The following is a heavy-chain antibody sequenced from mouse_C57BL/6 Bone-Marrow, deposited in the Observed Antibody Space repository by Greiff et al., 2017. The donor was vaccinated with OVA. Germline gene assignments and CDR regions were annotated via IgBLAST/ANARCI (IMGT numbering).Heavy chain of an antibody. Sequence: QVQLQQPGAELVKPGASVKFSCKASGYAFSSYWMHWVKQRPGQGLEWIGQIYPGDGDTNYNGKFKGKATLTADKSSSTAYMQLSSLTSEDSAVYYCARTGDFDVWGTGTTVMVSA. J-gene: IGHJ1*03. CDR3: ARTGDFDV. V-gene: IGHV1-80*01. CDR1: GYAFSSYW. CDR2: IYPGDGDT.